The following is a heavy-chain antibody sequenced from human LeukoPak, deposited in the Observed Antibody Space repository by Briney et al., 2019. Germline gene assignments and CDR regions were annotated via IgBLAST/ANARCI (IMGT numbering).Heavy chain of an antibody. J-gene: IGHJ6*03. CDR3: TRDGYNDYVWGSLYYYYMDV. V-gene: IGHV3-49*04. D-gene: IGHD3-16*01. CDR2: IRTKAYGGTT. Sequence: GALRLSCAASGFTFSNYGIHWVRQAPGTGLEWVGLIRTKAYGGTTEYAASVKGRFSISRDDSKSIAYLQMNNLKTEDTVVYFCTRDGYNDYVWGSLYYYYMDVWGKGTTVTISS. CDR1: GFTFSNYG.